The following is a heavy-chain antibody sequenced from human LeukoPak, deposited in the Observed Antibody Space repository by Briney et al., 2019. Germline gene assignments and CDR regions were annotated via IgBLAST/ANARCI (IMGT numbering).Heavy chain of an antibody. V-gene: IGHV1-2*02. CDR3: ARESGSSTMVFDY. Sequence: ASVKVSCKASGYTFTGYYMHWVRHAPGQGLEWMGWINPNSGGTNYAQKFQGRVTMTRDTSISTAYMELSRLRSDDTAVYYCARESGSSTMVFDYWGQGTLVTVSS. D-gene: IGHD1-26*01. J-gene: IGHJ4*02. CDR2: INPNSGGT. CDR1: GYTFTGYY.